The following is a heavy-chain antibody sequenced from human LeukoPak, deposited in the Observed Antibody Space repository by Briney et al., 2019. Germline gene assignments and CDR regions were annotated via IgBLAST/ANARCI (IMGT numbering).Heavy chain of an antibody. CDR3: ARDSHDHPVEADDAFDI. V-gene: IGHV3-48*01. J-gene: IGHJ3*02. CDR2: ISSSSSTI. D-gene: IGHD1-1*01. CDR1: GFTFSSYS. Sequence: GGSLRLSCAASGFTFSSYSMNWVRQAPGKGLEWVSYISSSSSTIYYADSVKGRFTISRDNSKNTLYLQMNSLRAEDTAVYYCARDSHDHPVEADDAFDIWGQGTMVTVSS.